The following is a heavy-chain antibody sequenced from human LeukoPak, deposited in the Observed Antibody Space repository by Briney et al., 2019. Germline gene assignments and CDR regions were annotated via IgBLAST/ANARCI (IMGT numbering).Heavy chain of an antibody. D-gene: IGHD1-26*01. V-gene: IGHV3-7*01. J-gene: IGHJ4*02. CDR2: INQDGSEK. CDR1: GTTFDSHY. CDR3: ASAAGWESAY. Sequence: HPGGSLRLSCAASGTTFDSHYMTWVRQTPEKGLEWVANINQDGSEKNYVDSVKGRFTISRDNAKKSLYLQMNSLRAEDTAVYYCASAAGWESAYWGQGTLVTVSS.